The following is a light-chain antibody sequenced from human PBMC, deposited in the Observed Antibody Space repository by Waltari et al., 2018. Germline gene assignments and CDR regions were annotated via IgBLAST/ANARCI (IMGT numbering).Light chain of an antibody. J-gene: IGKJ4*01. V-gene: IGKV3-11*01. CDR1: QRVSSF. CDR3: QQRGNWPLT. CDR2: DAS. Sequence: EIVLTQSPATLSLSPGERATLSCRASQRVSSFLAWYQQKPGQAPRLLIYDASNRATDIPARFSGSGSGTDFTLTISSLGPEDFAVYYCQQRGNWPLTFGGGTKVEIK.